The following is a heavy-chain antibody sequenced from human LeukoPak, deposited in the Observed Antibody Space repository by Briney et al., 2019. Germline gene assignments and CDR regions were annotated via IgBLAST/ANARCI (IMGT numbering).Heavy chain of an antibody. V-gene: IGHV1-46*01. CDR1: GYTFTSYY. J-gene: IGHJ3*02. CDR2: INPSGGST. CDR3: ARNAVVVGSAFDI. Sequence: ASVKVSCKASGYTFTSYYMHWVRQAPGQGLEWMGIINPSGGSTSYAQKFQGRVTMTRDTSTSTVFMELSSLRSEDTAVYYCARNAVVVGSAFDIWGQGTMVTVSS. D-gene: IGHD2-15*01.